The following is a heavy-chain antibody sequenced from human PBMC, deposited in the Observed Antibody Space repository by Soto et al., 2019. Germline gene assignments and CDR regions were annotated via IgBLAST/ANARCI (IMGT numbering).Heavy chain of an antibody. V-gene: IGHV3-23*01. D-gene: IGHD4-17*01. Sequence: GGSLRLSCAASGFTFSIYAMSWFRQAPVNGLEWVASISGSGSSTYSADSVKGRFTISRDNSKITLYLQMNSLRAEDTAVYYCAKCDGDYRYYYYGMDVWGPGTTVTVSS. J-gene: IGHJ6*02. CDR1: GFTFSIYA. CDR2: ISGSGSST. CDR3: AKCDGDYRYYYYGMDV.